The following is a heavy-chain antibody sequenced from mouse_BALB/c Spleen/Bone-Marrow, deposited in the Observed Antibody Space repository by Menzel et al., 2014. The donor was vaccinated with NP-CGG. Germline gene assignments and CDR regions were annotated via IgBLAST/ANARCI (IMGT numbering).Heavy chain of an antibody. CDR2: ISSGGSYT. D-gene: IGHD2-2*01. J-gene: IGHJ2*01. Sequence: EVQGVESGGGLVKPGGSLKLSCAASGFTFSSYAMSWVRQTPEKRLEWVATISSGGSYTYYADSGKGRLTISRDNAKNTLYLQMSSLRSEDTAMYYCARQGYGYDGFDYWGQGTPLTVSS. CDR3: ARQGYGYDGFDY. CDR1: GFTFSSYA. V-gene: IGHV5-9-3*01.